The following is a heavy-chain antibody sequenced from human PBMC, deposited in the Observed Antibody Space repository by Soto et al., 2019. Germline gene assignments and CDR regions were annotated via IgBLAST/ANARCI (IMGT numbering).Heavy chain of an antibody. Sequence: QVQLVQSVAEVKKPGASVKVSCKASGYKFIGYYINWVRQAPGQGLEWMGRINPRSGDTTYAQKFQGRLTMTRDTSISTAYMELSSLRSDDTAVYYCGRDGVGATPLGWFDPWGPGSLVTVAS. V-gene: IGHV1-2*06. CDR2: INPRSGDT. D-gene: IGHD1-26*01. CDR3: GRDGVGATPLGWFDP. CDR1: GYKFIGYY. J-gene: IGHJ5*02.